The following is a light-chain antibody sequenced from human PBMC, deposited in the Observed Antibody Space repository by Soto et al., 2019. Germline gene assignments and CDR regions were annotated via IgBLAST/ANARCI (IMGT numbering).Light chain of an antibody. CDR1: QSISSH. V-gene: IGKV1-39*01. CDR2: TTS. J-gene: IGKJ4*01. Sequence: DIQMTQSPSSLSASVGDRVTITCRASQSISSHLNWYQLKPGKAPKLLIYTTSTLQSGVPLRFSGSGSGTDFTLTISSLQPEDFATYYCQQSYSTPLTFGRGTKVEIK. CDR3: QQSYSTPLT.